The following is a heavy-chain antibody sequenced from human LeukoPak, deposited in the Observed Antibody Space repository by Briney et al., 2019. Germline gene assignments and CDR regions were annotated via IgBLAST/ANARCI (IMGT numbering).Heavy chain of an antibody. D-gene: IGHD6-6*01. CDR3: ATSTYSSSPGGY. J-gene: IGHJ4*02. Sequence: SVKVSCKASGGTFSSYAISWVRQAPGQGLEWMGRIIPILGIANYAQKFQDRVTVTADKSTSTAYMELSSLRSEDTAVYYCATSTYSSSPGGYWGQGTLVTVSS. CDR1: GGTFSSYA. CDR2: IIPILGIA. V-gene: IGHV1-69*04.